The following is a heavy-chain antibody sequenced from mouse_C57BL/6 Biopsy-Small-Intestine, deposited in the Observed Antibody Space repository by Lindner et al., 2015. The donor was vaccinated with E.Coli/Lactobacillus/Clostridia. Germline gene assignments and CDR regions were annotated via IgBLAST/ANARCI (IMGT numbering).Heavy chain of an antibody. CDR1: GYTFTNYW. J-gene: IGHJ2*01. V-gene: IGHV1-63*01. D-gene: IGHD2-13*01. CDR3: ARARLDYFDY. Sequence: VQLQESGAELVRPGTSVKMSCKASGYTFTNYWIGWARQRPGHGLEWIGDIYPGGGYTNYNEKFKGKATLTADKSSSTAYMQLSSLTSEDSAIYYCARARLDYFDYWGQGTTLTVSS. CDR2: IYPGGGYT.